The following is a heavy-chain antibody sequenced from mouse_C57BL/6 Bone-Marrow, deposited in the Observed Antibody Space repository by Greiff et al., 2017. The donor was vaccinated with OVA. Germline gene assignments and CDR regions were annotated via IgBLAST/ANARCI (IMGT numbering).Heavy chain of an antibody. J-gene: IGHJ2*01. Sequence: DVKLVESGPGLVKPSQSLSLTCSVTGYSITSGYYWNWIRQFPGNKLEWMGYISYDGSNNYNPSLKNRISITRDTSKNQFFLKLNSVTTEDTATYYCARAYYSNYVGFDYWGQGTTLTVSS. D-gene: IGHD2-5*01. CDR3: ARAYYSNYVGFDY. CDR2: ISYDGSN. V-gene: IGHV3-6*01. CDR1: GYSITSGYY.